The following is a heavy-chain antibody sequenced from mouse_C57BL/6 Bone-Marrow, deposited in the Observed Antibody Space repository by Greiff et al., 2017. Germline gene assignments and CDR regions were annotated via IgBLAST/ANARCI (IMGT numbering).Heavy chain of an antibody. D-gene: IGHD1-1*01. V-gene: IGHV14-4*01. CDR1: GFNIKDDY. CDR2: IDPENGDT. CDR3: TTNTTVNYFDY. J-gene: IGHJ2*01. Sequence: EVQLQQSGAELVRPGASVKLSCTASGFNIKDDYMHWVKQRPEQGLEWIGWIDPENGDTEYASKFQGKATITADTSSNTAYLQLSSLTSEDTAVYYCTTNTTVNYFDYWGQGTTLTVSS.